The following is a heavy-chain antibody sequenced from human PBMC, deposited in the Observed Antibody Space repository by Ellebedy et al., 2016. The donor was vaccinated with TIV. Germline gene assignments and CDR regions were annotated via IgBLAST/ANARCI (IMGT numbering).Heavy chain of an antibody. Sequence: GESLKISCKISGYNFSNNWISWVRQKPGKGLEWMGRNHPSDSDTDYRPSFRGHVTMSVDKSISFAFLQWSSLQASDTAMYYCARRGEYDFDSWGQGTVVTVSP. V-gene: IGHV5-10-1*01. CDR3: ARRGEYDFDS. D-gene: IGHD4-17*01. J-gene: IGHJ4*02. CDR2: NHPSDSDT. CDR1: GYNFSNNW.